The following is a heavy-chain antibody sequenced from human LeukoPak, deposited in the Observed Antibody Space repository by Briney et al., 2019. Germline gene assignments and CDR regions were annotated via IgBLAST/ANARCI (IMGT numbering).Heavy chain of an antibody. Sequence: GGSLRLSYAASGFTFSDYYMSWVRQAPGKRPEWVSGISGSGGGTYYADSVKGRFAISRDNSKNTLDLQMNSLRAEDTAVYYCVQEGPRGLAFDIWGQGTKVTVSS. CDR2: ISGSGGGT. CDR1: GFTFSDYY. J-gene: IGHJ3*02. V-gene: IGHV3-23*01. CDR3: VQEGPRGLAFDI.